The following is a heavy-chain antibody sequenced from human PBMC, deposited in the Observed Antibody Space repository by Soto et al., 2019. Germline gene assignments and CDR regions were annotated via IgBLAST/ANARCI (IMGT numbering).Heavy chain of an antibody. Sequence: EVQLVESGGGLVQPGGSLRLSCAASGFTFGDYWMHWARQAPGKGLVWVARIGSEGTSSSYAYSVKGRFTISRDNAKNTLYLPMNSLRAEDTAVYYCARYITGWTWGQGTLVTVSS. CDR1: GFTFGDYW. J-gene: IGHJ5*02. CDR3: ARYITGWT. CDR2: IGSEGTSS. D-gene: IGHD6-19*01. V-gene: IGHV3-74*03.